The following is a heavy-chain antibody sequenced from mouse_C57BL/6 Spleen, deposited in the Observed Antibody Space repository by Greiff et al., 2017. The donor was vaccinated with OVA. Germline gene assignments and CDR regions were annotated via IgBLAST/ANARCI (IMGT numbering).Heavy chain of an antibody. J-gene: IGHJ2*01. V-gene: IGHV7-3*01. CDR1: GFTFTDYY. Sequence: EVQGVESGGGLVQPGGSLSLSCAASGFTFTDYYMSWVRQPPGKALEWLGFIRNKANGYTTEYSASVKGRFTISRDNSQSILYLQMNALRAEDSATYYCARSNYHGTYFDYWGQGTTLTVSS. D-gene: IGHD1-1*01. CDR2: IRNKANGYTT. CDR3: ARSNYHGTYFDY.